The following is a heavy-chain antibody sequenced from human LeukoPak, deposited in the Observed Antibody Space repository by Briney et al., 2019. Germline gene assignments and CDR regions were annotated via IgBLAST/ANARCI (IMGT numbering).Heavy chain of an antibody. CDR2: IYRGGST. D-gene: IGHD5-18*01. J-gene: IGHJ4*02. V-gene: IGHV3-53*01. CDR1: GFSVSSNY. CDR3: ASGYSYGRLSVGY. Sequence: PGGSLRLSCAVSGFSVSSNYMSWVRQAPGKGLEWVSIIYRGGSTYYADSVKGRFTISRDNSQNTLDLQMNSLRAEDTAVYYCASGYSYGRLSVGYWGQGTLVTVSS.